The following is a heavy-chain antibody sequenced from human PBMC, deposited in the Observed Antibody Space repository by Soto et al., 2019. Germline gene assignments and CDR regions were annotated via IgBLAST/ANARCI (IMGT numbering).Heavy chain of an antibody. J-gene: IGHJ4*02. Sequence: ESGGGVVQPGRSLRLSCAASGFTFSSYAMHWVRQAPGKGLEWVAVISYDGSNKYYADSVKGRFTISRDNSKNTLYLQMNSLRAEDTAVYYCARDPYYDSSGYYPRFDYWGQGTLVTVSS. CDR2: ISYDGSNK. V-gene: IGHV3-30-3*01. CDR3: ARDPYYDSSGYYPRFDY. D-gene: IGHD3-22*01. CDR1: GFTFSSYA.